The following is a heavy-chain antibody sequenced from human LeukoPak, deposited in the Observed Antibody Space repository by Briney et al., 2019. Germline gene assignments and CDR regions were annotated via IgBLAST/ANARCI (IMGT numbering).Heavy chain of an antibody. V-gene: IGHV3-30-3*01. CDR1: GFTFSSYA. J-gene: IGHJ6*02. CDR2: ISYDGSNK. CDR3: ARERGYIVVVPAAIYGMDV. D-gene: IGHD2-2*02. Sequence: GGSLRLSCAASGFTFSSYAMHWVRQAPGKGLEWVAVISYDGSNKYYADSVKGRFTISRDNSKNTLYLQMNSLTAEDTAVYYCARERGYIVVVPAAIYGMDVWGQGTTVTVSS.